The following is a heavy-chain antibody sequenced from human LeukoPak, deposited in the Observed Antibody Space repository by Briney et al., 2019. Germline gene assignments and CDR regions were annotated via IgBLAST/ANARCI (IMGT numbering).Heavy chain of an antibody. D-gene: IGHD4-17*01. J-gene: IGHJ4*02. V-gene: IGHV3-30*14. CDR1: GFTFRSYA. CDR3: ARATTTRTRFDY. Sequence: AGGSLGLSCAASGFTFRSYAMHWVRQAPGKGLEWVAVISYDGDDGSNIYYADSVKGRFTISRDNSKNTLYLQMNSLRDEDTAVYFCARATTTRTRFDYWGQGTLVTVSS. CDR2: ISYDGDDGSNI.